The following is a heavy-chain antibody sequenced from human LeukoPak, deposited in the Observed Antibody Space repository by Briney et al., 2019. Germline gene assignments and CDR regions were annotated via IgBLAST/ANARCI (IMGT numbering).Heavy chain of an antibody. CDR1: GFTFTTHG. Sequence: GSLRLSCAASGFTFTTHGMHWVRQAPGKGLEWVAVISYDGSNKYYADSVKGRFTISRDKSKNTLFLQMNSLGAEDTAVYYCARAAYDYDSSGCMDHWGRGTLVTVSS. CDR3: ARAAYDYDSSGCMDH. V-gene: IGHV3-30*03. CDR2: ISYDGSNK. D-gene: IGHD3-22*01. J-gene: IGHJ4*02.